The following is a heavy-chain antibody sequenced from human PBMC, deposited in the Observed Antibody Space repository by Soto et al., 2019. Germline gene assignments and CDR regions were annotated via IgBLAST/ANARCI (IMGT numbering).Heavy chain of an antibody. CDR2: IYYSGNT. J-gene: IGHJ4*02. CDR3: ARTVGSGSPDFDY. D-gene: IGHD3-10*01. V-gene: IGHV4-31*03. Sequence: QVQLQQSGPGLVKPSQTLSLTCTVSGASIARDGYYWSWLRHHPGKGLEWIGHIYYSGNTYYDLSLVTRLTISVDTSKNQFSLRLTSVTAADTAVYYCARTVGSGSPDFDYWGQGTLVTVSS. CDR1: GASIARDGYY.